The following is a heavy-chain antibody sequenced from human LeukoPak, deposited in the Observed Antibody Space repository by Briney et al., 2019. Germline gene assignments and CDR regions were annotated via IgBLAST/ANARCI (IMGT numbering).Heavy chain of an antibody. D-gene: IGHD4-11*01. CDR1: GDSVTTYY. Sequence: SETLSLTCTVSGDSVTTYYWSWIRQPPGKGLEWLGYIYYSGSATYNPSLKSRVTISVDTSKNQFSLKLSSVTAADTAVYYCARDGSNWSNDYYHGVDVWGQGTTVTVSS. J-gene: IGHJ6*02. CDR2: IYYSGSA. V-gene: IGHV4-59*02. CDR3: ARDGSNWSNDYYHGVDV.